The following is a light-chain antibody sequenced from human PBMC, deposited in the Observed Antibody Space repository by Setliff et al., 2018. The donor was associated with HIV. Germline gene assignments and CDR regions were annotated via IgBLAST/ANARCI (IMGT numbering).Light chain of an antibody. CDR1: RYNVGSFA. CDR2: GDS. CDR3: STWDSNLSTWL. V-gene: IGLV1-36*01. Sequence: QSVLTQEASVSGSVGQKVTLSCTGDRYNVGSFAVGWYQQVSHGVPKHIMFGDSLPSGIPDRFSGSKSGTTASLTISGLQPGDEGDYYCSTWDSNLSTWLFGTGTKGTVL. J-gene: IGLJ1*01.